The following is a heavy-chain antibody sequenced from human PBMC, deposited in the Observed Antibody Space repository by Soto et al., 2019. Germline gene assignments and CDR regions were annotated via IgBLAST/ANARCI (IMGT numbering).Heavy chain of an antibody. Sequence: SEPLSLPCTVSVTSIRSYKWSWIRQPPGKGLEWIANIHYSGTTNYNPSLASRVTLSVDTSKNQFSLNLKSITAADTAVYYCVRVGVGIGNHFDSWGRGTLVTVSS. CDR2: IHYSGTT. CDR1: VTSIRSYK. J-gene: IGHJ4*02. CDR3: VRVGVGIGNHFDS. D-gene: IGHD1-26*01. V-gene: IGHV4-59*12.